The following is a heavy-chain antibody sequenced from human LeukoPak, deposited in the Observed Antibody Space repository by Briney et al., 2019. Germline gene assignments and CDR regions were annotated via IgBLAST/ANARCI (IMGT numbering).Heavy chain of an antibody. Sequence: SETLSLTCSVSGASISSGDYYWSWIRQPPGKGLEWIGSIYYSGSTYYNPSLKSRVTISVDTSKNQFSLKLSSVTAADTAVYYCARVDIVVLPSADFDYWGQGTLVTVSS. D-gene: IGHD2-2*01. J-gene: IGHJ4*02. CDR2: IYYSGST. V-gene: IGHV4-39*07. CDR3: ARVDIVVLPSADFDY. CDR1: GASISSGDYY.